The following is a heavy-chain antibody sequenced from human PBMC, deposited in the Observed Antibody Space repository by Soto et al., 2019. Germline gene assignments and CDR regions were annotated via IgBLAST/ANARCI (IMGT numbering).Heavy chain of an antibody. J-gene: IGHJ6*02. CDR3: ATEWGELLWGYYYYYGMDV. CDR1: GYTLTELS. V-gene: IGHV1-24*01. D-gene: IGHD1-26*01. Sequence: ASVKVSCKVSGYTLTELSMHWVRQAPGKGREWMGGFDPEDGETNYAQKFHGRVTMTEDTSTDTAYMELSSLRSEDTAVYYCATEWGELLWGYYYYYGMDVWGQGTTVTVSS. CDR2: FDPEDGET.